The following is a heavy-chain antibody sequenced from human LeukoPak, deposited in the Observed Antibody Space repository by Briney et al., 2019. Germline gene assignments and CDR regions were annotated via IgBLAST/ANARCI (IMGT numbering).Heavy chain of an antibody. CDR1: GGSINSSSYY. V-gene: IGHV4-39*01. CDR2: IYHSGYT. Sequence: SETLSLTCTVSGGSINSSSYYWGWIRQPPGEALEWIASIYHSGYTYYNPSLKSRVTISVDTSKSQFSLKLSSVTAADTAVYYCARSSMFRGVTVDYWGQGTLVTVSS. CDR3: ARSSMFRGVTVDY. D-gene: IGHD3-10*01. J-gene: IGHJ4*02.